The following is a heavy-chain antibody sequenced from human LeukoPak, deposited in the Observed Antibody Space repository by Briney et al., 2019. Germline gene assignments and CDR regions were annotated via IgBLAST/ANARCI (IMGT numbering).Heavy chain of an antibody. Sequence: SVKVSCKASGGTFSTYAISWVRQAPGQGLEWMGGIIPIFGTANYAQKFQGRVTITADESTSTAYMELSSLRSEDTAVYYCARENYYGSGSYYMGWGQGTLVTVSS. J-gene: IGHJ4*02. CDR3: ARENYYGSGSYYMG. V-gene: IGHV1-69*13. D-gene: IGHD3-10*01. CDR1: GGTFSTYA. CDR2: IIPIFGTA.